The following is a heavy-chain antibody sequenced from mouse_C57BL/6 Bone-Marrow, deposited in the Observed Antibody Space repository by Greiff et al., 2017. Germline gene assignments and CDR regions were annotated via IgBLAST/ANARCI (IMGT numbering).Heavy chain of an antibody. Sequence: QVQLQQPGAELVKPGASVKLSCKASGYTFTSYWMQWVKQRPGQGLEWIGEIDPSDSYTNYNQKFKGKATLTVDTSSSTAYMQLSSLTSEDSAVYYCARGTFITTVVAFDVWGTGTTVTVSS. D-gene: IGHD1-1*01. CDR2: IDPSDSYT. V-gene: IGHV1-50*01. CDR1: GYTFTSYW. J-gene: IGHJ1*03. CDR3: ARGTFITTVVAFDV.